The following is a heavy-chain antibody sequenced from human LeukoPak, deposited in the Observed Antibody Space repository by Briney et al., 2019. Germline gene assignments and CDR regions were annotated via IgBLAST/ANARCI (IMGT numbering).Heavy chain of an antibody. Sequence: SETLSLTCAVYGGSFSGYYWSWIRQPPGKGLEWIGEINHSGSTNYNPSLKSRVTISVDTSKNQFSLKLSSVTAADTAVYYCAAKRSNWNVRLNAFDIWGQGTMVTVSS. J-gene: IGHJ3*02. V-gene: IGHV4-34*01. D-gene: IGHD1-20*01. CDR3: AAKRSNWNVRLNAFDI. CDR1: GGSFSGYY. CDR2: INHSGST.